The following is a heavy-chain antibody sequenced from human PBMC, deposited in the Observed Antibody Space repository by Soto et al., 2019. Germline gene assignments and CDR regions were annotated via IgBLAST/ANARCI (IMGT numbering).Heavy chain of an antibody. CDR1: GGSISSGYYY. CDR2: IYYSGNT. D-gene: IGHD2-15*01. V-gene: IGHV4-30-4*02. CDR3: ARGTPSPLIVRSSRGPWFDP. Sequence: PSETLSLTCSVSGGSISSGYYYWSWIRQPPGKGLEWIGNIYYSGNTYYNLSLKSRVTISVDTSKMQVSLKLSSVTAADTAVYFCARGTPSPLIVRSSRGPWFDPWGQGTLVTVSS. J-gene: IGHJ5*02.